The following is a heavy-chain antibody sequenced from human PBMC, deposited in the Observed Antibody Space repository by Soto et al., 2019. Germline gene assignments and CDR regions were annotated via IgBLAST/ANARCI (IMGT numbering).Heavy chain of an antibody. Sequence: GGSLRLSCAASGFTFSSYAMSWVRQAPGKGLEWVSAISGSGGSTYYADSVKGRFTISRDNSKNTLYLQMNSLRAEDTAVYYCAKEEYSSSFSGLPFPFWGQGTLVTVSS. J-gene: IGHJ4*02. CDR1: GFTFSSYA. CDR3: AKEEYSSSFSGLPFPF. D-gene: IGHD6-6*01. CDR2: ISGSGGST. V-gene: IGHV3-23*01.